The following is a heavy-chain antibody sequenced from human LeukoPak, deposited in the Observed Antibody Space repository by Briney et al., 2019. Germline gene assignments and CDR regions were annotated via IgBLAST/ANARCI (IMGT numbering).Heavy chain of an antibody. Sequence: ASVKVSCKASGHTFTSYRISWVRQAPGQGLEWMGWISAYNGNTNYAQKLQGRVTMTTDTSTSTAYMELRSLRSDDTAVYYCAREVRYYGSGSHNDYWGQGTLVTVSS. CDR1: GHTFTSYR. CDR2: ISAYNGNT. J-gene: IGHJ4*02. D-gene: IGHD3-10*01. V-gene: IGHV1-18*01. CDR3: AREVRYYGSGSHNDY.